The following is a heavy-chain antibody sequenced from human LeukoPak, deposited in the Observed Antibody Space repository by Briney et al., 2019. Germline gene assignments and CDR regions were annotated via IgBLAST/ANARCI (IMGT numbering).Heavy chain of an antibody. CDR2: MNPNSGNT. Sequence: ASVKVSCKASGYTFTSYDINWVRQATGQGLEWMGWMNPNSGNTGYAQKFQGRVTMTRNTSISTAYMELNSLRSEDTAVYYCARVIEFGELLPFDYWGQGTLVTVSS. V-gene: IGHV1-8*01. J-gene: IGHJ4*02. D-gene: IGHD3-10*01. CDR3: ARVIEFGELLPFDY. CDR1: GYTFTSYD.